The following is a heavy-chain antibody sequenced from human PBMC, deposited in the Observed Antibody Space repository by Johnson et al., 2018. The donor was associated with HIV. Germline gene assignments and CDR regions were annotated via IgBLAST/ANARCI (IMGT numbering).Heavy chain of an antibody. CDR1: GFIFDDHG. J-gene: IGHJ3*02. Sequence: VQLVESGGGVVRPGGSLRLSCAASGFIFDDHGMTWVRQAPGKGLEWVSGITWNGGGTHYADSVKGRFTISRDNSKNTLYLQMNSLRAEDTAVYYCAKGGIDAFDIWGQGTMVTVSS. D-gene: IGHD6-25*01. CDR3: AKGGIDAFDI. CDR2: ITWNGGGT. V-gene: IGHV3-20*04.